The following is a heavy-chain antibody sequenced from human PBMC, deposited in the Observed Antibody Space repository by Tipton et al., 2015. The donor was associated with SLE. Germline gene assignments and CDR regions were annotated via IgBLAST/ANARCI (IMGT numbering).Heavy chain of an antibody. Sequence: RSLRLSCAASGFTFSSYAMHWVRQAPGKGLEWVAVISYDGSNKYYADSVKGRFTISRDNSKNTLYLQMNSLRAEDTAVYYCARGFGELNYWGQGTLVTVSS. J-gene: IGHJ4*02. V-gene: IGHV3-30-3*01. CDR1: GFTFSSYA. D-gene: IGHD3-10*01. CDR3: ARGFGELNY. CDR2: ISYDGSNK.